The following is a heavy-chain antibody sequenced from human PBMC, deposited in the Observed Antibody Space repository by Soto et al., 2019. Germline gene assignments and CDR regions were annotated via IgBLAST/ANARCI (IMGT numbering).Heavy chain of an antibody. J-gene: IGHJ6*02. CDR1: GGSISSYY. V-gene: IGHV4-59*01. CDR2: IYYSGST. D-gene: IGHD4-4*01. CDR3: ARGGGGAYSNYRYYYYGMDV. Sequence: PSETLSLTCTVSGGSISSYYWSWIRQPPGKGLEWIGYIYYSGSTNYNPSLKSRVTISVDTSKNQFSLKLSSVTAADTAVYYCARGGGGAYSNYRYYYYGMDVWGQGTTLT.